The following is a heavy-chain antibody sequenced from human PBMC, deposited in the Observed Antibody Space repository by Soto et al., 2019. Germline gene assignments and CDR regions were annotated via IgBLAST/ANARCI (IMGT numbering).Heavy chain of an antibody. Sequence: PSETLPLTCPVSGGSISSYYWSWIRQPPGKGLEWIGYIYYTGNTNYNPSLKSRVTISVDPSKNHFSLKLTSLTAADTAVYYCARARTSSAVDFDYWGQGTLVTVSS. CDR3: ARARTSSAVDFDY. V-gene: IGHV4-59*01. D-gene: IGHD6-19*01. CDR1: GGSISSYY. CDR2: IYYTGNT. J-gene: IGHJ4*02.